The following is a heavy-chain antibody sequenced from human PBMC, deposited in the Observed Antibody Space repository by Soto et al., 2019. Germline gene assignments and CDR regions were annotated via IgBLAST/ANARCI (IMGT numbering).Heavy chain of an antibody. J-gene: IGHJ4*02. CDR2: IYYSGST. Sequence: PSETLSLTCTVSGGSISSSSYYWGWIRQPPGKGLEWIGSIYYSGSTYYNPSLKSRVTISVDTSKNQFSLKVTSETATDTAVYYCARRVGGIWLLDYWGQGTLVTVSS. CDR1: GGSISSSSYY. V-gene: IGHV4-39*01. D-gene: IGHD1-26*01. CDR3: ARRVGGIWLLDY.